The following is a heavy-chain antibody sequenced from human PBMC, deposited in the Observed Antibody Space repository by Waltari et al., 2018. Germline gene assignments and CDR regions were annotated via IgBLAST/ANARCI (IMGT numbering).Heavy chain of an antibody. CDR2: ISYDGSNK. CDR3: AREQYELLWELDY. CDR1: GFTFSTYS. Sequence: QVQLVESGGGVVQPGRSLRLSCVASGFTFSTYSMHWVRQAPGKGLEWVAFISYDGSNKYYADSVKGRFTISRDNSENTMYLEMNSLRAEDTAVFYCAREQYELLWELDYWGQGTLVTVSS. J-gene: IGHJ4*02. D-gene: IGHD3-10*01. V-gene: IGHV3-30-3*01.